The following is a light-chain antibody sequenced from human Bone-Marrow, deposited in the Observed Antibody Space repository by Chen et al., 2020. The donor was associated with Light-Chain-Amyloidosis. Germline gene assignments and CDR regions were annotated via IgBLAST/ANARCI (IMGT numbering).Light chain of an antibody. CDR2: EDD. Sequence: NCMLTQPHSVSEAPGKTVIISCTRSSGSIATNYVQWYQQRPGSSPTTVIYEDDQRPSGVPDRFSGSIDRSSTSASLPLSGLKTEDEADYYCQSYQGSSQGVFGGGTKLTVL. V-gene: IGLV6-57*01. CDR3: QSYQGSSQGV. CDR1: SGSIATNY. J-gene: IGLJ3*02.